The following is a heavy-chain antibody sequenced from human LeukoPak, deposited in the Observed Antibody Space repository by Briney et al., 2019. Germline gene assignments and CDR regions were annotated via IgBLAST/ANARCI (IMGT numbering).Heavy chain of an antibody. CDR3: AKDTRGYSGSYYDY. CDR1: GFTFSSYS. Sequence: PGGSLRLSCAASGFTFSSYSMNWVRQAPGKGLEWVSAISGSGGSTYYADSVKGRFTISRDNSKNTLYLQMNSLRAEDTAVYYCAKDTRGYSGSYYDYWGQGTLVTVSS. D-gene: IGHD1-26*01. V-gene: IGHV3-23*01. CDR2: ISGSGGST. J-gene: IGHJ4*02.